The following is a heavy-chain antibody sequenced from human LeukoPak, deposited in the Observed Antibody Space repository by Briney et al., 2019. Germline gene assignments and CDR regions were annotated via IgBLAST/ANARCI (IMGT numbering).Heavy chain of an antibody. J-gene: IGHJ4*02. CDR3: AKDLDCSSTSCYPDY. CDR1: GFSFSSYA. D-gene: IGHD2-2*01. Sequence: PGGSLRLSCAASGFSFSSYAMTWARQAPVKGLEWVSAISGDGTRTYYADSVKGRFTISRDNSKNTLYLQMNSLRAEDTAVYYCAKDLDCSSTSCYPDYWGQGTLVTVSS. V-gene: IGHV3-23*01. CDR2: ISGDGTRT.